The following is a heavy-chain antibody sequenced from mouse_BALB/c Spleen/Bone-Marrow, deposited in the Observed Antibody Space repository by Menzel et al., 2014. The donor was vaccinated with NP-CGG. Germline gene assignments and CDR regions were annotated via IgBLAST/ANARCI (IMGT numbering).Heavy chain of an antibody. D-gene: IGHD2-3*01. V-gene: IGHV5-9-3*01. J-gene: IGHJ2*01. CDR3: ARQGDGYYDY. Sequence: EVQLVGSGGGLVKPGGSLKLSCAASGFTFSSYAMSWVRQTPEKRLEWVATISNTGNYTYYPDSVKGRFTISRDNAKNTLYLQMSSRRSEDTALYYCARQGDGYYDYWGQGTTLTVSS. CDR2: ISNTGNYT. CDR1: GFTFSSYA.